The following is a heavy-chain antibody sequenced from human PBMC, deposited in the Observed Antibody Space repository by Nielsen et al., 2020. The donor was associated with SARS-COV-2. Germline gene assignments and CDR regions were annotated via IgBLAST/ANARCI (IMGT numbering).Heavy chain of an antibody. J-gene: IGHJ4*02. CDR3: ARQHSSSWYEFDY. D-gene: IGHD6-13*01. CDR1: GGSISSSSYY. CDR2: IYYSGST. V-gene: IGHV4-39*01. Sequence: SETLSLTCTVSGGSISSSSYYWGWIRQPPGKGLGWIGSIYYSGSTYYNPSLKSRVTISVDTSKNQFSLKLSSVTAADTAVYYCARQHSSSWYEFDYWGQGTLVTVSS.